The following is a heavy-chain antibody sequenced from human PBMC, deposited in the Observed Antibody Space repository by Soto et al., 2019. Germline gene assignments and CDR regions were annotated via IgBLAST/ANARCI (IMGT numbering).Heavy chain of an antibody. CDR3: ARGIKNYYGMDV. V-gene: IGHV3-74*01. Sequence: GGSLRLSCAASGFTFSSYWMHWVRQVPGKGLVWVSRLNSDGSTTNYADSVKGRFTIFRDNARNTLSLQMNSLRADDTAVYYCARGIKNYYGMDVWGQGTTVTVSS. CDR2: LNSDGSTT. D-gene: IGHD2-21*01. CDR1: GFTFSSYW. J-gene: IGHJ6*02.